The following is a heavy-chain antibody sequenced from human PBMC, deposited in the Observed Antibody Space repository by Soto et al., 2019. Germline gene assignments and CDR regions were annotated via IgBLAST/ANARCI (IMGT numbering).Heavy chain of an antibody. D-gene: IGHD2-2*03. CDR1: GYAFSTYG. Sequence: QVQLEQSGAEVKKPGTSVKVSCKASGYAFSTYGFSWVRQAPGQGLEWMGWISSYSGNTKYAERLQGRITMTTDTSTSTAYMELRSRRSDDTAVYYCSRSYGYCDTTSCSYDFDIWGQGTLVTVSS. V-gene: IGHV1-18*01. J-gene: IGHJ4*02. CDR2: ISSYSGNT. CDR3: SRSYGYCDTTSCSYDFDI.